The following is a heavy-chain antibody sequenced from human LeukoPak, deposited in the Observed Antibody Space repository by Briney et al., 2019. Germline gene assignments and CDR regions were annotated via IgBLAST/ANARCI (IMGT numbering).Heavy chain of an antibody. CDR3: ARDEFANWNYAFDI. V-gene: IGHV3-48*04. Sequence: GGSLRLSCAASGFTFSSFSMNWVRQAPGKGLEWVSYIRSGGTNTDYTGSVKGRFTISRDNAKNSLYLQMNSLRAEDTAVYYCARDEFANWNYAFDIWGQGTMVTVSS. D-gene: IGHD1-1*01. J-gene: IGHJ3*02. CDR1: GFTFSSFS. CDR2: IRSGGTNT.